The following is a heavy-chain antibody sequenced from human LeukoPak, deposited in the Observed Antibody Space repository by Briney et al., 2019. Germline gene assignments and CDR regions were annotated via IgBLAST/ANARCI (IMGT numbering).Heavy chain of an antibody. CDR1: GFTFSNFW. J-gene: IGHJ6*02. CDR2: IKQDGGVK. V-gene: IGHV3-7*03. D-gene: IGHD3-16*01. Sequence: PGGSLRLSCAASGFTFSNFWMAWFRQTPERGLEWVANIKQDGGVKNYVDSVKGRFTISRDNAKNSLYLQMSNLRAEDTAVYFCARGGGLDVWGQGATVTVSS. CDR3: ARGGGLDV.